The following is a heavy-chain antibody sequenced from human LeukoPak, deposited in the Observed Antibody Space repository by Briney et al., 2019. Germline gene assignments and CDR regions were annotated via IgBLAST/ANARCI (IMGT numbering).Heavy chain of an antibody. J-gene: IGHJ4*02. V-gene: IGHV3-7*01. CDR1: GFTFSSYW. CDR3: AKGSSSHLNDY. D-gene: IGHD6-6*01. Sequence: QPGGSLRLSCAASGFTFSSYWMSWVRQAPGKELEWVANIKQDGSEKYYVDSVKGRFTISRDNAKNSLYLQMNSLRAEDTAVYYCAKGSSSHLNDYWGQGTLVTVSS. CDR2: IKQDGSEK.